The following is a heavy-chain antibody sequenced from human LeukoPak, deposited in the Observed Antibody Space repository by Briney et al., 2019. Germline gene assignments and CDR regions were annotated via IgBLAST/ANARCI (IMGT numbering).Heavy chain of an antibody. J-gene: IGHJ4*02. CDR1: GHTFTSYA. CDR2: IRTSTGSP. CDR3: ARGTRSWDY. V-gene: IGHV7-4-1*02. Sequence: ASVKVSCKASGHTFTSYAINWVRQAPGQGLEYMGWIRTSTGSPTYAQGFTGRFVFSLDTSVNTAYLQISSLKAEDTAVYYCARGTRSWDYWGQGTLVTASS.